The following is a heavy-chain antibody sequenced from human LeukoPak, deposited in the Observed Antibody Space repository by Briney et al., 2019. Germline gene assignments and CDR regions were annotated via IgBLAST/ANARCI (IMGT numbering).Heavy chain of an antibody. CDR3: ARAFDYSNYFDY. D-gene: IGHD4-11*01. CDR2: IIPFFGTA. J-gene: IGHJ4*02. Sequence: GASVKVSCTASGGTFSSYDISWVGQAPGQGPEWVGGIIPFFGTANYAQKFQGRVTIAADESTSTAYMELSSLRSEDTAVYYCARAFDYSNYFDYWGQGTLVTVSS. V-gene: IGHV1-69*13. CDR1: GGTFSSYD.